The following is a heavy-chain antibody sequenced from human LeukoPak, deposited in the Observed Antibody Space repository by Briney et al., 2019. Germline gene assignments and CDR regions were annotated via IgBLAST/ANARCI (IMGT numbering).Heavy chain of an antibody. Sequence: SVKVSCKASGGTFSSYAISWVRQAPGQGLEWMGRIIPILGIANYAQKFQGRVTITADKSTSTAYMELSSLRSEDTAVCYCASRARRSMTTVTDDAFDIWGQGTMVTVSS. CDR3: ASRARRSMTTVTDDAFDI. CDR2: IIPILGIA. D-gene: IGHD4-17*01. V-gene: IGHV1-69*04. J-gene: IGHJ3*02. CDR1: GGTFSSYA.